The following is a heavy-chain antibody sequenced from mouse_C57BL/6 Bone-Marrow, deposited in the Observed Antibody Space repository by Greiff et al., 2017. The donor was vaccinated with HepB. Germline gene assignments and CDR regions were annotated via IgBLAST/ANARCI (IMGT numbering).Heavy chain of an antibody. J-gene: IGHJ4*01. Sequence: EVKLVESGGGLVQPGGSLSLSCAASGFTFTDYYMSWVRQPPGKALEWLGFIRNKANGYTTEYSASVKGPFTITRDNSQSILYLQMNALRAEDSATYYCARLCYTVVAPYAMDDWGQGTSVTVSS. CDR1: GFTFTDYY. V-gene: IGHV7-3*01. D-gene: IGHD1-1*01. CDR3: ARLCYTVVAPYAMDD. CDR2: IRNKANGYTT.